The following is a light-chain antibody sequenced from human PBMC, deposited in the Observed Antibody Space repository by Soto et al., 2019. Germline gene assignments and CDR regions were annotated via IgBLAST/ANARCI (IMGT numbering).Light chain of an antibody. CDR3: SSYTTRSTLV. V-gene: IGLV2-14*01. J-gene: IGLJ1*01. Sequence: QSVLTQPASVPGSPGQSITISCTGTSSDVGAYDFVSWYQHYPGKAPKLVTFDVTHRPPGISDRFSGSKSANTASLTISGLQAEDEAFYYCSSYTTRSTLVFGGGTKVTVL. CDR1: SSDVGAYDF. CDR2: DVT.